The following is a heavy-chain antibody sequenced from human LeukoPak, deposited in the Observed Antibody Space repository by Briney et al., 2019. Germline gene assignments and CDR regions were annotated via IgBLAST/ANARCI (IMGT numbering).Heavy chain of an antibody. CDR1: GYTFTTNY. V-gene: IGHV1-46*01. CDR2: INPSGGST. J-gene: IGHJ4*02. D-gene: IGHD1-26*01. CDR3: ARISFVGAEIPTNDY. Sequence: ASVKVSCKASGYTFTTNYMHWVRQAPGQGLEWMGIINPSGGSTTYAQKFQGRVTMTRDMSTSTVYMELSSLRSEDTAVYYCARISFVGAEIPTNDYWGQGTLVTVSS.